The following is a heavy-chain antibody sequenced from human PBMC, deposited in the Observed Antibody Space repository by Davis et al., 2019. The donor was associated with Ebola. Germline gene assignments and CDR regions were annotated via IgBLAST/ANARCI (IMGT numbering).Heavy chain of an antibody. V-gene: IGHV3-23*01. CDR1: GFTFSSYA. Sequence: GESLKISCAASGFTFSSYAMSWVRQAPGKGLEWVSAISGSGGSTYYADSVKGRFTISRDNSKNTLYLQMNSLRAEDTAVYYCAKGAKWLRAEYFQHWGQGTLVTVSS. J-gene: IGHJ1*01. CDR3: AKGAKWLRAEYFQH. D-gene: IGHD6-19*01. CDR2: ISGSGGST.